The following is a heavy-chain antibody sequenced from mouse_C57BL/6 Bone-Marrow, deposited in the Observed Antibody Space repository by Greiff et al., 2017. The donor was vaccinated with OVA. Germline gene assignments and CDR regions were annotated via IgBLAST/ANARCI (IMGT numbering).Heavy chain of an antibody. V-gene: IGHV10-1*01. J-gene: IGHJ3*01. CDR2: IRSKSNNYAT. Sequence: EVKVVESGGGLVQPKGSLKLSCAASGFSFNTYALNWVRQAPGKGLEWVARIRSKSNNYATYYADSVKDRFTISRDDSESMLYLQMNNLKTEDTAMYYCVKDLLSPYWGQGNLVTVSA. D-gene: IGHD2-10*01. CDR3: VKDLLSPY. CDR1: GFSFNTYA.